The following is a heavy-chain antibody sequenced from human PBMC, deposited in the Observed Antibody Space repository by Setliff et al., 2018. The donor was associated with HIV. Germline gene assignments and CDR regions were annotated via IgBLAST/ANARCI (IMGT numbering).Heavy chain of an antibody. J-gene: IGHJ3*01. V-gene: IGHV4-59*11. CDR1: GDSITGRW. Sequence: SETLSLTCTVSGDSITGRWLSWIRQPPGKGLEWTGNIYHNGFANYNPSLESRLTISVDTSKNQVSLTLSSVTPADTAVYYCARHICGTTACYAVDVWGPGTMVTVSS. CDR2: IYHNGFA. CDR3: ARHICGTTACYAVDV. D-gene: IGHD2-2*01.